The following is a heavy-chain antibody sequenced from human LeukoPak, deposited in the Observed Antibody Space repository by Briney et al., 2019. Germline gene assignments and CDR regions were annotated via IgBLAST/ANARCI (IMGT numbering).Heavy chain of an antibody. CDR2: VYYVGSP. J-gene: IGHJ6*02. CDR3: ARMTIRKRAMDV. CDR1: GDSISSGHAY. V-gene: IGHV4-39*01. D-gene: IGHD5-24*01. Sequence: SETLSLTCSVSGDSISSGHAYWGWIRQSPWKGLEWLGNVYYVGSPHYNPSLNSGRVTISVDTSKNRFSLKLASVTAEDTAVYYCARMTIRKRAMDVWGQGTTVTVSS.